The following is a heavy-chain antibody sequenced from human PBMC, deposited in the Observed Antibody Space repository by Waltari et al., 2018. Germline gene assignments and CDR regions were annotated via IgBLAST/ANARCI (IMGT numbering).Heavy chain of an antibody. Sequence: EVQVVESGGDLVQPGGSLRLSCAASGFFFSDSWMGWVRQAPGKGLEWVANIKKDGIVKYYADSVKGRFTISRDNTKNSVHLQMDSLRAEDTAVYYCARHGDFCFDYWGQGVLVTVSS. CDR3: ARHGDFCFDY. CDR2: IKKDGIVK. CDR1: GFFFSDSW. V-gene: IGHV3-7*01. J-gene: IGHJ4*02. D-gene: IGHD4-17*01.